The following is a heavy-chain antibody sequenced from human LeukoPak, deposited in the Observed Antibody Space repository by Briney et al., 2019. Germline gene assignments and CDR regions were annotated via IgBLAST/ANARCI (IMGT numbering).Heavy chain of an antibody. J-gene: IGHJ4*02. CDR3: AKDRSEWELSTFDS. V-gene: IGHV3-23*01. Sequence: SGGSTYYADSMKGRFTISRDNSKNTLYLQMNSLRAEDTAVYYCAKDRSEWELSTFDSRGQGTLVTVSS. D-gene: IGHD3-16*02. CDR2: SGGST.